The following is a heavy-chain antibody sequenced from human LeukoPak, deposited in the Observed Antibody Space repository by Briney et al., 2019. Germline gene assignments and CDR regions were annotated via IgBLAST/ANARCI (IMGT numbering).Heavy chain of an antibody. V-gene: IGHV4-39*01. CDR3: ARHEYSGTYYGLSWFDP. CDR2: IYYSGST. J-gene: IGHJ5*02. D-gene: IGHD1-26*01. Sequence: SETLSLTCTVSGGSISSSGYYWGWIRQTPGKGLEWIASIYYSGSTYYNPSLKSRVTISVDTSKNHLSLKLSSLTAADTAVYYCARHEYSGTYYGLSWFDPWGQGNLVTVSS. CDR1: GGSISSSGYY.